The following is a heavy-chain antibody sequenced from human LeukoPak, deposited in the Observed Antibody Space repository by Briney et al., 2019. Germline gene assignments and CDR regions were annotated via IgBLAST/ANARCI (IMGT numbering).Heavy chain of an antibody. D-gene: IGHD3/OR15-3a*01. V-gene: IGHV1-46*01. CDR3: ARGGLPARSWFDP. Sequence: ASVKVSCKASGYTVTRYYMNWVRQAAGQGLEWMGIINPSSGRTTYAQKFQGRVTITSDTSTSTVYMELTSLRSEDTAVFYCARGGLPARSWFDPWGQGTLVTVSS. CDR2: INPSSGRT. CDR1: GYTVTRYY. J-gene: IGHJ5*02.